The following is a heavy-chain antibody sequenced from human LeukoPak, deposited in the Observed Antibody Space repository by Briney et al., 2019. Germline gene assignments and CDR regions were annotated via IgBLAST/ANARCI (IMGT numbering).Heavy chain of an antibody. D-gene: IGHD3-10*01. J-gene: IGHJ4*02. Sequence: GGSLRLSCAASGFTFSNSWINWVRQALGKGLEWVANIKPDESQTFYLDSVKGRFTVSRDNAKHSAYLQMNSLRAEDTAVYYCFGSGSYSKWDQGTLVTVSS. CDR2: IKPDESQT. V-gene: IGHV3-7*01. CDR3: FGSGSYSK. CDR1: GFTFSNSW.